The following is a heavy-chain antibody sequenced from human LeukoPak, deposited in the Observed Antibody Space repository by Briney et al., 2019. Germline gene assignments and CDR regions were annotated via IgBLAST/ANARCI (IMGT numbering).Heavy chain of an antibody. J-gene: IGHJ6*03. CDR3: ARRRTTVTFDYYYMDV. D-gene: IGHD4-11*01. CDR1: GGSISSYY. V-gene: IGHV4-59*08. CDR2: IYYSGST. Sequence: SETLSLTCTVSGGSISSYYWSWIRQPPGKGLEWIGYIYYSGSTNYNPSLKSRVTISVDTSKNQFSLKLSSVAAADTDVYYCARRRTTVTFDYYYMDVWGKGTTVTVSS.